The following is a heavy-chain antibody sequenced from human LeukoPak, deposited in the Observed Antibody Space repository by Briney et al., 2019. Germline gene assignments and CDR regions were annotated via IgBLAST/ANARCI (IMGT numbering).Heavy chain of an antibody. D-gene: IGHD5-18*01. CDR2: INSGSSYV. Sequence: GGSLRLSCVASGFSFSSYVMNWVRQAPGKGLEWVASINSGSSYVSYADSVKGRFTISRDNAKNSLYLQMNSLRVEDTAVYYCTRRTASDYWGQVSLVTVSS. J-gene: IGHJ4*02. CDR1: GFSFSSYV. V-gene: IGHV3-21*01. CDR3: TRRTASDY.